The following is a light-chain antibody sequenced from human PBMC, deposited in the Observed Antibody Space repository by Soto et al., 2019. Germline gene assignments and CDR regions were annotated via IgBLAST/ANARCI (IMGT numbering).Light chain of an antibody. J-gene: IGLJ2*01. CDR3: QTWDTGIRV. CDR2: LNSDGSH. Sequence: QSVLTQSPSASASLGASVKLTCTLSSGHSNYVIAWHQQQPEKGPRYLMKLNSDGSHRKGDGIPDRFSGSSSGAERYLTISSLQSEDEADYYCQTWDTGIRVFGGGTKLTVL. CDR1: SGHSNYV. V-gene: IGLV4-69*01.